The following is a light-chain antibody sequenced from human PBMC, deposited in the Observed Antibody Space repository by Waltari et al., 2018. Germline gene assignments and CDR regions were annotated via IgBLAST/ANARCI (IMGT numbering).Light chain of an antibody. Sequence: EIVLTQSPVTLATSPGERANLSCRASQSIGNYLAWYQHKPVQAPRLLIYDASKRATGIPDRFSGSGSGTDFTLTINSLEPEDFTVYYCQQRSDWPFLTFGGGTKVEIK. CDR2: DAS. CDR3: QQRSDWPFLT. CDR1: QSIGNY. V-gene: IGKV3-11*01. J-gene: IGKJ4*01.